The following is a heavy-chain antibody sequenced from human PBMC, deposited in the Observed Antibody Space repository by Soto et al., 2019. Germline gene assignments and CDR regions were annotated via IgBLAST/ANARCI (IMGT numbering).Heavy chain of an antibody. CDR2: ISSNSAYI. CDR3: TRDASRDSSARGWFDP. V-gene: IGHV3-21*01. Sequence: GGSLRLSCAASGFTFRSFTTNWVRQAPGKGLEWVSTISSNSAYIYYTDALRGRFTISRDNAKNSLHLQMNSLRAEDTAVYYCTRDASRDSSARGWFDPWGPGTLVTVSS. J-gene: IGHJ5*02. D-gene: IGHD6-13*01. CDR1: GFTFRSFT.